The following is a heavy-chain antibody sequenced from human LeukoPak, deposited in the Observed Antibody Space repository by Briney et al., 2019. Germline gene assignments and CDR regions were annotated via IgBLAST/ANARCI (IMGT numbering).Heavy chain of an antibody. V-gene: IGHV4-4*02. CDR3: ARDSDLTGYLSRFYYGLVV. D-gene: IGHD3-9*01. Sequence: SETLSLTCAVSGHSITSNNWWSWVRQPPGKGLEWIGEVYHSGSTNYHPSLKSRVTITVDKSNNQFSLKLTSVTAADTAVYYCARDSDLTGYLSRFYYGLVVWGKGTTVTVSS. CDR2: VYHSGST. J-gene: IGHJ6*04. CDR1: GHSITSNNW.